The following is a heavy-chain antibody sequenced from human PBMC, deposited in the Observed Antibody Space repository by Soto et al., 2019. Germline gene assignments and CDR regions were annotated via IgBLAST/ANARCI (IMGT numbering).Heavy chain of an antibody. CDR2: INPSGGST. D-gene: IGHD3-3*01. J-gene: IGHJ4*02. CDR3: AREIRRHYDFWSGYYRNGFLRY. V-gene: IGHV1-46*01. Sequence: ASVKVSCKASGYTFTSYYMHWVRQAPGQGLEWMGIINPSGGSTSYAQKFQGRVTMTRDTSTSTVYMELSSLRSEDTAVYYCAREIRRHYDFWSGYYRNGFLRYWGQGTLVTVSS. CDR1: GYTFTSYY.